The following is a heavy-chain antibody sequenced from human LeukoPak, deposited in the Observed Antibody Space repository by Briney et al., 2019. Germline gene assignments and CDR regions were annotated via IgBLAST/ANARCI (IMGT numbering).Heavy chain of an antibody. V-gene: IGHV4-59*01. CDR1: GGSISSYY. Sequence: PSETLSLTCSVSGGSISSYYWSWIRQPPGKGLEWIGYIHYSGSTNYNPSLKSRVTISADTSNNQFSLELISVTAADTAVYYCARTPRGEFSDYWGQGTLVTVSS. CDR2: IHYSGST. D-gene: IGHD3-16*01. J-gene: IGHJ4*02. CDR3: ARTPRGEFSDY.